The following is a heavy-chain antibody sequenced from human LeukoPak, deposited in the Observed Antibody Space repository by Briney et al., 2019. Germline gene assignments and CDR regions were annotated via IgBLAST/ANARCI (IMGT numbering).Heavy chain of an antibody. CDR1: GGSISSSSYY. D-gene: IGHD6-6*01. CDR3: ARGEQFVNIDY. V-gene: IGHV4-39*07. CDR2: IYYSGST. J-gene: IGHJ4*02. Sequence: KPSETLSLTCTVSGGSISSSSYYWGWIRQPPGKGLEWIGSIYYSGSTYYNPSLKSRVTTSVDTSKNQFSLKLSSVTAADTAVYYCARGEQFVNIDYWGQGTLVTVSS.